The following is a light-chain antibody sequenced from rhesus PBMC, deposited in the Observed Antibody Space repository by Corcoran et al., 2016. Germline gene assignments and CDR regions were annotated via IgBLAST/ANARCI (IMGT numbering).Light chain of an antibody. Sequence: DVVMTQSPDSLAVSLGETVTINCKSSRSLLSTANNKNYLAWYHQKPGQPPELFLYWASTRESGVPDRVRGSGSGSGFTLTISDLQADDVGVYYCQQYYSSPVTFGGGAKVEI. V-gene: IGKV4-1*02. CDR1: RSLLSTANNKNY. CDR2: WAS. CDR3: QQYYSSPVT. J-gene: IGKJ4*01.